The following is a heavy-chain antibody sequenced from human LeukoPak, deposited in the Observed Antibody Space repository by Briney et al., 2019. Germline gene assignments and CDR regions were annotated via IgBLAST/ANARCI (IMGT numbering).Heavy chain of an antibody. CDR1: GYTFTSYA. V-gene: IGHV7-4-1*02. CDR3: ARWGPSMVRGVYYGMDV. D-gene: IGHD3-10*01. J-gene: IGHJ6*02. Sequence: ASVKVSCKASGYTFTSYAMNWVRQAPGQGLEWMGWIYTNTGNPTYAQGFTGRFVFSLDTSVNTAYLQISSLKAEDTAVYSCARWGPSMVRGVYYGMDVWGQGTTVTVSS. CDR2: IYTNTGNP.